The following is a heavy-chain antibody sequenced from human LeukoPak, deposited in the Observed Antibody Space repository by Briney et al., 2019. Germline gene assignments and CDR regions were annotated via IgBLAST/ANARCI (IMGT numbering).Heavy chain of an antibody. CDR2: INHSGST. J-gene: IGHJ4*02. CDR1: GGSFSGYY. V-gene: IGHV4-34*01. D-gene: IGHD2-15*01. Sequence: PSETLSLTCAVYGGSFSGYYWSWIRQPPGKGLEWIGEINHSGSTNYNPSLKSRVTISVDTSKNQFSLKLSSVTAADTAVYYCARRRPLLCNGGSCYSPAGDYWGQGTLVTVSS. CDR3: ARRRPLLCNGGSCYSPAGDY.